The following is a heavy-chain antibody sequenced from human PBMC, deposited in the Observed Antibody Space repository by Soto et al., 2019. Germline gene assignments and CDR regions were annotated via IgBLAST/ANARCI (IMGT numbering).Heavy chain of an antibody. Sequence: QVQLQQWGAGLLKPSETLSLTCAVYGGSFSGYYWSWIRQPPGKGLEWIGEINHSGSTNYNPSLKSRVTISVDTSKNQFSLKLSSVTAADTAVYYCARGITIFGVVNWFDPRGQGTLVTVSS. J-gene: IGHJ5*02. D-gene: IGHD3-3*01. V-gene: IGHV4-34*01. CDR2: INHSGST. CDR1: GGSFSGYY. CDR3: ARGITIFGVVNWFDP.